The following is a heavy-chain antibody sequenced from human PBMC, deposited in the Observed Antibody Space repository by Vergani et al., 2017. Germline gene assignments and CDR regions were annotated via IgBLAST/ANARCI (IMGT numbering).Heavy chain of an antibody. Sequence: QVQLVQSGAEVKKPGASVKVSCKASGYTFTSYYMHWGRQAPGQGLEWMGIINPTTGSAIYAPKVQGRVTMTRVTSTTTVHMELNSLRFEDTAVYYCARDPGLVQTYYDMDVWGKGTTVTVSS. CDR2: INPTTGSA. CDR3: ARDPGLVQTYYDMDV. V-gene: IGHV1-46*03. J-gene: IGHJ6*03. D-gene: IGHD6-6*01. CDR1: GYTFTSYY.